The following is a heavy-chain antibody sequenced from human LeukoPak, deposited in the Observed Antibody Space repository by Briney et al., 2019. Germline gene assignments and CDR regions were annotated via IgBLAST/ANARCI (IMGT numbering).Heavy chain of an antibody. V-gene: IGHV3-21*04. CDR2: ISSSSSYI. CDR1: GFTFSSYS. Sequence: GGSLRLSCAASGFTFSSYSMNWVRQAPGKGLEWVSSISSSSSYIYYADSVKGRFTISRDNAKNSLYLQMNSLRAEDTAVYYCAKLYDSSGPGCFDYWGQGTLVTVSS. CDR3: AKLYDSSGPGCFDY. J-gene: IGHJ4*02. D-gene: IGHD3-22*01.